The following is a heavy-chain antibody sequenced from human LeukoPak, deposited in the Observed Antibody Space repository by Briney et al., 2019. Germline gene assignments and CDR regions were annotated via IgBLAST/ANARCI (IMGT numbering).Heavy chain of an antibody. CDR1: GGSFSGYY. J-gene: IGHJ5*02. V-gene: IGHV4-34*01. CDR3: ARDCDWFDP. D-gene: IGHD2-21*01. Sequence: PSETLSLTCAVYGGSFSGYYWSWIRQPPGKGLEWIGEINHSGSTNYNPSLKSRVTISVDTSKNQFSLKLSSVTAADTGVYYCARDCDWFDPWGQGTLVTVSS. CDR2: INHSGST.